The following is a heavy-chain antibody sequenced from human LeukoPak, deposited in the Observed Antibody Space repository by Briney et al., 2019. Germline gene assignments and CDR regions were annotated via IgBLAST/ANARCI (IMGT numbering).Heavy chain of an antibody. J-gene: IGHJ5*02. CDR2: ISGYNGNT. CDR3: ARASQQLPRDWFDP. D-gene: IGHD6-13*01. Sequence: ASVKVSCKASGYTFISYGISWVRQAPGQGLEWMGWISGYNGNTNYAQKFQGRVTMTTDTSTSTAYMELRSLRPDDTAVYYCARASQQLPRDWFDPWGQGTLVTVSS. V-gene: IGHV1-18*01. CDR1: GYTFISYG.